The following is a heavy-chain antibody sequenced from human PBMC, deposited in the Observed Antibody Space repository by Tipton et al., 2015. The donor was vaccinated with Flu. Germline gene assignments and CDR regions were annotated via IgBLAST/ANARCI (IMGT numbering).Heavy chain of an antibody. J-gene: IGHJ4*02. CDR1: GYSFTAHY. D-gene: IGHD3-22*01. Sequence: QLVQSGAELKKPGASVKVSCQGSGYSFTAHYMHWVRQAPGQGLEWMGWINTNDNGTRYPQKFQGRVSMTRDTSISTVYMELSRLSSDDTAMYYCARAEDSQYDSSGYDTRDFDYWGQGTLVTVSS. CDR3: ARAEDSQYDSSGYDTRDFDY. CDR2: INTNDNGT. V-gene: IGHV1-2*02.